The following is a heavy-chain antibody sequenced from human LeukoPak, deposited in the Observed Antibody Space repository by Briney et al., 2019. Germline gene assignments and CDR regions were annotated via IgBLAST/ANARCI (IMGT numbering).Heavy chain of an antibody. CDR2: ISSSSSYT. J-gene: IGHJ6*02. D-gene: IGHD3-3*01. V-gene: IGHV3-11*06. Sequence: PGGSLRLSCAASGFTFSDYYMSWIRQAPGKGLEWVSYISSSSSYTNYADSVKGRFTISRDNAKNSLYLQMNSLRAEDTAVYYCAIHEHSYDFWSGYPAPLYYYYGMDVWGQGTTVTVSS. CDR1: GFTFSDYY. CDR3: AIHEHSYDFWSGYPAPLYYYYGMDV.